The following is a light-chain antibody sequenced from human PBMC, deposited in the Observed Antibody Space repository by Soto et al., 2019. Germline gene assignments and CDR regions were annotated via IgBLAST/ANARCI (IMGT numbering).Light chain of an antibody. V-gene: IGKV1-5*01. J-gene: IGKJ5*01. CDR2: DDS. CDR1: QSISSR. Sequence: DIQMTQSPSTLSASVGVRVTITCRASQSISSRWARYQQKPRKAPKLLIYDDSSLENGVPSRFSGSRSGTEFTLTISSLQPDDFATCYCQQYNSYLITFGQGTRLEIK. CDR3: QQYNSYLIT.